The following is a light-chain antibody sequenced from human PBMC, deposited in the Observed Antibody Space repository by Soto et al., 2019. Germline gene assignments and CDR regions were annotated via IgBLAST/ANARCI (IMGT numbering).Light chain of an antibody. CDR3: LQDYNYPYT. Sequence: EIVLTQSPGTLSLSPGQRATLSCRASESVSRNHVAWYQQKPGQAPRLLIYATSNGAPGIPDRFGGSGSETDFTLTIYGLEPEDFATYYCLQDYNYPYTFGQGTKLEIK. CDR1: ESVSRNH. J-gene: IGKJ2*01. V-gene: IGKV3-20*01. CDR2: ATS.